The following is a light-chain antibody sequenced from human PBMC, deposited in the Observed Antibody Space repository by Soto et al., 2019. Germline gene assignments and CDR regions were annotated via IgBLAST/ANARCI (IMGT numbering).Light chain of an antibody. J-gene: IGKJ1*01. CDR3: QQYNSYAWT. Sequence: DIEMTQSPSTVSASVGVRVTITCRASQSISSWLAWYQQKPGKAPKLLIYDASSLESGVPSRFSGSGSGTEFTLPISSLQPDDFAPYYCQQYNSYAWTFGQGNKVEIK. CDR1: QSISSW. CDR2: DAS. V-gene: IGKV1-5*01.